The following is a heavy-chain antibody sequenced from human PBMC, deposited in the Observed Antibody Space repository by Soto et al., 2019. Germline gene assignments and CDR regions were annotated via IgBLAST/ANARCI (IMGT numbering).Heavy chain of an antibody. J-gene: IGHJ5*02. CDR2: IYFSGDT. CDR1: DGSISSGAYY. CDR3: ARRFVGGTYPNGFDP. Sequence: GPGLVKPSQTLSLTCTVSDGSISSGAYYWSWIRQPPGKGLEWIGYIYFSGDTYYNPSLKGRLSISRDTSKNQFFLRLSSVTAADTAVYYCARRFVGGTYPNGFDPWGQGTLVTVSS. D-gene: IGHD6-19*01. V-gene: IGHV4-30-4*01.